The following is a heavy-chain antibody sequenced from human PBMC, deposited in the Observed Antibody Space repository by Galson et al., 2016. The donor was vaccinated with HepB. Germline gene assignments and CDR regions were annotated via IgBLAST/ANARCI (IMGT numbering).Heavy chain of an antibody. V-gene: IGHV1-3*01. Sequence: SVKVSCKASGYTFTSYGIHWVRQAPGQSLEWMGWINAGTGNTRYLQKLQARVTITRDTSANTAYMELTSLKSEDTAVYSCARSTVSSGTLYFDYWGQGTLVTVSS. CDR1: GYTFTSYG. J-gene: IGHJ4*02. D-gene: IGHD6-13*01. CDR3: ARSTVSSGTLYFDY. CDR2: INAGTGNT.